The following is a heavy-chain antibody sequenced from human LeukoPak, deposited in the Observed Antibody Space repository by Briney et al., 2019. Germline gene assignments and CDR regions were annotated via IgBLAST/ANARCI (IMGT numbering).Heavy chain of an antibody. V-gene: IGHV4-59*01. Sequence: SETLSLTCTVSGVSISSYYWSWIRQPPGKGLEWIGYVHYSGRNNYNPSLESRVTISLDTAKSQTSLKVRSVTAADTAVYYCAVGAGIPYYFDYWGQGTLVTVSS. J-gene: IGHJ4*02. CDR3: AVGAGIPYYFDY. CDR1: GVSISSYY. CDR2: VHYSGRN. D-gene: IGHD3-10*01.